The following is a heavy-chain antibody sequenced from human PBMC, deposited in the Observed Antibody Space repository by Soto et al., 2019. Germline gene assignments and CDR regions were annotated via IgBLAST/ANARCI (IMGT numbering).Heavy chain of an antibody. V-gene: IGHV4-59*01. CDR1: GGSISSYY. D-gene: IGHD6-19*01. CDR3: ARKSISGSFYDY. Sequence: PSETLSLTCTVSGGSISSYYWSWIRQSPGEGLEWIGYAYYSGRPNYNPSLKSRVTISLDTSKNHFSLKLNSVTDADTAVYFCARKSISGSFYDYWGQGTLVTVSS. CDR2: AYYSGRP. J-gene: IGHJ4*02.